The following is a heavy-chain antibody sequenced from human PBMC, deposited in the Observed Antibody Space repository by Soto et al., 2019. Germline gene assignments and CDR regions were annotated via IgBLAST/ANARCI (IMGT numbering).Heavy chain of an antibody. CDR2: IYYSGST. V-gene: IGHV4-61*08. CDR3: ARRYGYAFDI. Sequence: SETLSLTCTVSGGSISSGDYYWSWIRQPPGKGLEWIGYIYYSGSTNYNPSLKSRVTISVDTSKNQFSLKLSSVTAADTAIYYCARRYGYAFDIWGQGTMVTVSS. J-gene: IGHJ3*02. D-gene: IGHD5-18*01. CDR1: GGSISSGDYY.